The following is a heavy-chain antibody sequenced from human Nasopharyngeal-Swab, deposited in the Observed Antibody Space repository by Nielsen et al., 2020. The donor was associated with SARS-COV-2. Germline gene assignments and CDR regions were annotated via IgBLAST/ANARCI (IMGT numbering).Heavy chain of an antibody. J-gene: IGHJ4*02. CDR1: GFTFSSYW. D-gene: IGHD6-13*01. Sequence: GESLKISCAASGFTFSSYWMSWVRQAPGKGLEWVANIKQDGSEKYYVDSVKGRFTISRDNAKNSLYLQMNSLRAEDTAVYYCAKGSSSWTYDHWGQGTLVRVSS. V-gene: IGHV3-7*01. CDR3: AKGSSSWTYDH. CDR2: IKQDGSEK.